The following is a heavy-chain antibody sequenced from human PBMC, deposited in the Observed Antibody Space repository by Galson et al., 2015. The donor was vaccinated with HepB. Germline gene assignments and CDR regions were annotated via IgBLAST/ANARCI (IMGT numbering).Heavy chain of an antibody. CDR3: AREGYYYDSSGYYYTYYFDY. CDR1: GFTFSSYS. J-gene: IGHJ4*02. CDR2: ISSSSSYI. V-gene: IGHV3-21*01. Sequence: SLRLSCAASGFTFSSYSMNWVRQAPGKGLEWVSSISSSSSYIYYADSVKGRFTISRDNAKNSLYLQMNSLRAEDTAVYYCAREGYYYDSSGYYYTYYFDYWGQGTLVTVSS. D-gene: IGHD3-22*01.